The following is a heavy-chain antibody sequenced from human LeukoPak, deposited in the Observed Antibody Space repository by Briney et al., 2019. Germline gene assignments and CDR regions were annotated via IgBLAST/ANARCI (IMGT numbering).Heavy chain of an antibody. CDR2: IYSGGST. Sequence: GGSLRLSCAASGFTVSSNYMSWVRQAPGKGLEWVSVIYSGGSTYYADSVKGRFTISRDNSKNTLYLQMNSLRAEDTAVYYCARGAGTTVYDILTGYYREDWFDPWGQGTLVTVSS. J-gene: IGHJ5*02. V-gene: IGHV3-66*01. CDR3: ARGAGTTVYDILTGYYREDWFDP. CDR1: GFTVSSNY. D-gene: IGHD3-9*01.